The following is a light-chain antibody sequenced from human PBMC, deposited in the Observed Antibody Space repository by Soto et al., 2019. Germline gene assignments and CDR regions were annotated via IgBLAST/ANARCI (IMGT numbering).Light chain of an antibody. CDR3: QQYGSSPPLFT. V-gene: IGKV3-20*01. Sequence: EIVLTQSPGTLSLSPGERATLSCRASQSVSSSYLAWYQQKPGQAPRLLIYGASSRATGIPDRFSGSGSGTDVTLTISSLEPEDFAVYYCQQYGSSPPLFTFGPGTKVDIK. J-gene: IGKJ3*01. CDR2: GAS. CDR1: QSVSSSY.